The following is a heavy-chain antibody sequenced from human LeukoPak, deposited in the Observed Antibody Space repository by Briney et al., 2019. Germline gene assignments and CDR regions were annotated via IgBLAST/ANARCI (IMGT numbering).Heavy chain of an antibody. CDR2: ISYDGSNK. CDR1: GFTFSSYG. D-gene: IGHD6-19*01. CDR3: AKGEEEWLVVGVLDY. V-gene: IGHV3-30*18. Sequence: PGRSLRLSCAASGFTFSSYGMHWVRQAPGKGLEWVAVISYDGSNKYYADSVKGRFTISRDNSKNTLYLQMNSLRAEDTAVYYCAKGEEEWLVVGVLDYWGQGTLVTVSS. J-gene: IGHJ4*02.